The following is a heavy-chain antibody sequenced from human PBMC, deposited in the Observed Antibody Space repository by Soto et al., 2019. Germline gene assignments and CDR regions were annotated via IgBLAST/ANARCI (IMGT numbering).Heavy chain of an antibody. CDR3: ARDQMAWGVVVTAIDY. CDR1: GYTFTSYG. Sequence: ASVNVSCKASGYTFTSYGISWERQAPGQGLEWMGWINAYNGNTNYAQKLQGRVTMTTDTSTSTAYMELRSLRSDDTAVYYSARDQMAWGVVVTAIDYWGQGTLATVSS. CDR2: INAYNGNT. D-gene: IGHD2-21*02. J-gene: IGHJ4*02. V-gene: IGHV1-18*01.